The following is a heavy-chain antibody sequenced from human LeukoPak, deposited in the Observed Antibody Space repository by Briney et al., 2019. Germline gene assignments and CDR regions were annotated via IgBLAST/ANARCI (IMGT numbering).Heavy chain of an antibody. CDR3: ASTYRGYSSGYQGFGY. V-gene: IGHV4-4*07. CDR1: GGSISSYY. Sequence: SETLSLTCTVSGGSISSYYWSWIRQPAGKGLEWIGRIYTSGSTNYNPSLKSRVTMSVDTSKNQFSLKLSSVTAADTAVYYCASTYRGYSSGYQGFGYWGQGTLVTVSS. J-gene: IGHJ4*02. CDR2: IYTSGST. D-gene: IGHD3-22*01.